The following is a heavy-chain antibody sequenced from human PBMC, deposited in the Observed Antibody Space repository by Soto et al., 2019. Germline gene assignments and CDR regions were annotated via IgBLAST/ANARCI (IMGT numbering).Heavy chain of an antibody. CDR3: ARLELSGYEASFDY. V-gene: IGHV4-31*03. Sequence: SEILSLTCTVSGGSISSGGYYWSWIRQHPGKGLEWIGYIYYSGSTYYNPSLKSRVTISVDTSKNQFSLKLSSVTAADTAVYYCARLELSGYEASFDYWGQGTLVTVS. D-gene: IGHD5-12*01. J-gene: IGHJ4*02. CDR1: GGSISSGGYY. CDR2: IYYSGST.